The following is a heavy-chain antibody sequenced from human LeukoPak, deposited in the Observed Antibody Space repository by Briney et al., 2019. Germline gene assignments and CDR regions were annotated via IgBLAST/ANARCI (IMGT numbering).Heavy chain of an antibody. Sequence: PGGSLRLSCAASGFTFSTFSTNWLRQPPGKGLEWVSYIGSSLNTKYYADSVRGRFTISRDNAKNSLYLQMNSLRDEDTAVYYCARDRGGDTRHYLDYWGQGTLVTVSS. CDR2: IGSSLNTK. J-gene: IGHJ4*02. V-gene: IGHV3-48*02. CDR1: GFTFSTFS. D-gene: IGHD2-21*02. CDR3: ARDRGGDTRHYLDY.